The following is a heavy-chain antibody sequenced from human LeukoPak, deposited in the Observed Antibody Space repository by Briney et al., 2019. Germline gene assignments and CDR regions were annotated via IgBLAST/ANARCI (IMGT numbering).Heavy chain of an antibody. CDR3: ARGESWNYSLDY. J-gene: IGHJ4*02. Sequence: GGSLRLSCAASGFTFSTYAMSWVRQAPGKGLEWVSAITSGGSTFYADSVRGRFAISRDNSKNTLYLQMNSLRAEDTAVYYCARGESWNYSLDYWGQGTLVTVSS. CDR2: ITSGGST. D-gene: IGHD1-7*01. CDR1: GFTFSTYA. V-gene: IGHV3-23*01.